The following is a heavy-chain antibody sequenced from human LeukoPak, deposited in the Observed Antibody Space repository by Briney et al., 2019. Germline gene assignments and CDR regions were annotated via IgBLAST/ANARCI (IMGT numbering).Heavy chain of an antibody. Sequence: ASVKISCKGSGYSFTSYWIGWVRQMPGKGLEWMGIIYPGDSDTRYSPSFQGQVTILADKSISTAYLQWSSLKASDTAMYYCARRDYYYDSSGYSYYFDYWGQGTLVTVSS. CDR3: ARRDYYYDSSGYSYYFDY. J-gene: IGHJ4*02. CDR2: IYPGDSDT. CDR1: GYSFTSYW. D-gene: IGHD3-22*01. V-gene: IGHV5-51*01.